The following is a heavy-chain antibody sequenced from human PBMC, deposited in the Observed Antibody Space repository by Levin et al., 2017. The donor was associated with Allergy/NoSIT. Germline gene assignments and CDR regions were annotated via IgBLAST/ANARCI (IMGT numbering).Heavy chain of an antibody. V-gene: IGHV3-30-3*01. D-gene: IGHD2-2*01. Sequence: PGGSLRLSCAASGFTFSSYAMHWVRQAPGKGLEWVAVISYDGSNKYYADSVKGRFTISRDNSKNTLYLQMNSLRAEDTAVYYCARDGWDIVVVPAAISLSYYYYMDVWGKGTTVTVSS. CDR1: GFTFSSYA. J-gene: IGHJ6*03. CDR2: ISYDGSNK. CDR3: ARDGWDIVVVPAAISLSYYYYMDV.